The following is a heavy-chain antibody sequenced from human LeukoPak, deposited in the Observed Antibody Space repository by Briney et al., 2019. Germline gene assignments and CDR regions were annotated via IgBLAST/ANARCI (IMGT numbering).Heavy chain of an antibody. CDR1: GGSISSSSSY. V-gene: IGHV4-39*02. CDR3: ARDYYYGMDV. Sequence: SETLSLTCTVSGGSISSSSSYWGWIRQPPGKGLEWIGGIYYSGSTYYNPSLKSRVTISVDTSKNQFSLKLSSVTAADTAVYYCARDYYYGMDVWGQGTTVTVSS. J-gene: IGHJ6*02. CDR2: IYYSGST.